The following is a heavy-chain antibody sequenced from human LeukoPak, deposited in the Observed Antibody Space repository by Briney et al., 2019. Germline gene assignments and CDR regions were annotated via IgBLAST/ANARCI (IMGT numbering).Heavy chain of an antibody. D-gene: IGHD6-13*01. CDR2: IYYSGST. J-gene: IGHJ5*02. CDR1: GGSISGSISSYY. CDR3: ARASYSSSWFNRGKDWFDP. V-gene: IGHV4-61*01. Sequence: SETLSLTCTVSGGSISGSISSYYWNWIRQPPGKGLEWIGYIYYSGSTNYNPSLKSRVTISVDTSKNQFSLKMTSVTAADTAVYYCARASYSSSWFNRGKDWFDPWGQGTLVTVSS.